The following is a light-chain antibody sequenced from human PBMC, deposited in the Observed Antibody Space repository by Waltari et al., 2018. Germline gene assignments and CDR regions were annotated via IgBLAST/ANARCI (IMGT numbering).Light chain of an antibody. Sequence: SYVLTQPPSVSVAPGETATITCGGNNIESKSVHWYRQRPGQAPVLVISYDSDRPSGIPVRFSGSNSGNTATLTSSRVEAGDEADYYCQVWDANNDPGVFGTGTEVTVL. CDR3: QVWDANNDPGV. V-gene: IGLV3-21*01. CDR1: NIESKS. CDR2: YDS. J-gene: IGLJ1*01.